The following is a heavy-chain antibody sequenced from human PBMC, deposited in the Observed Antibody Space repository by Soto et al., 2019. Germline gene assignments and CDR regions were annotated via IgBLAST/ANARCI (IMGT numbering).Heavy chain of an antibody. CDR2: ISGSGGST. V-gene: IGHV3-23*01. CDR1: GFTFSSYA. CDR3: AKYIGQLVPHYYYGMDV. Sequence: PGGSLRLSCAASGFTFSSYAMSWVRQAPGKGLEWVSAISGSGGSTYYADSVKGRLTISRDNSKNTLYLQMNSLRAEDTAVYYCAKYIGQLVPHYYYGMDVWGQGTTVTVSS. D-gene: IGHD6-13*01. J-gene: IGHJ6*02.